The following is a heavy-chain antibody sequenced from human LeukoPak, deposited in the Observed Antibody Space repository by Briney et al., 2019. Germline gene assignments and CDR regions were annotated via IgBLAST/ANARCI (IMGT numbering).Heavy chain of an antibody. V-gene: IGHV4-59*08. CDR3: ARLLRPGGRKGDWFDI. CDR1: GGSITGHH. Sequence: SQTLSLTCTVSGGSITGHHWTWIRQPPGTGLEWIGYFYDSGAFNYNPSLKSRVTISMYMSNNQFSLRMSSVTAADTAMYYCARLLRPGGRKGDWFDIWGQGTMVTVSS. D-gene: IGHD2-21*01. CDR2: FYDSGAF. J-gene: IGHJ3*02.